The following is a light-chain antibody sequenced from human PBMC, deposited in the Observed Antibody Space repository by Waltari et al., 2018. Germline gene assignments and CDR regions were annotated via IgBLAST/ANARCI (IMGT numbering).Light chain of an antibody. J-gene: IGKJ5*01. CDR1: QEITRW. Sequence: DIEMTQSPSSVSASVGDSVTITCRASQEITRWLAWYQQRPGKAPKLLIYGVSTLQRGVPSRFRGSHSGTNFTLTISTLQPDDFATYYCQQAQSLPITFGQGTRLEIK. CDR2: GVS. CDR3: QQAQSLPIT. V-gene: IGKV1-12*01.